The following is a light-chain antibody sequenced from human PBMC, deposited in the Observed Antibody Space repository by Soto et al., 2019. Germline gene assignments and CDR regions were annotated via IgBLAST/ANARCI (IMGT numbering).Light chain of an antibody. CDR2: EVS. Sequence: QSVLTQPPSASGSPGQSVTISCTGTASDIGDYNYVSWYQQYPGKAPKVMIYEVSKRPSGVPDRFSGSKSGNTASLTVSGLQAEDEADYFCSSYADNNNLLFGGGTKVTVL. J-gene: IGLJ2*01. CDR3: SSYADNNNLL. CDR1: ASDIGDYNY. V-gene: IGLV2-8*01.